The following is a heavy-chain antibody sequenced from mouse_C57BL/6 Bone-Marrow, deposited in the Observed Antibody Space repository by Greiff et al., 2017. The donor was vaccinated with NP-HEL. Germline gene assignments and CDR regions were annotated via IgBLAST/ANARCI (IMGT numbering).Heavy chain of an antibody. V-gene: IGHV5-6*01. D-gene: IGHD4-1*01. CDR2: ISSGGSYT. Sequence: EVKVVESGGDLVKPGGSLKLSCAASGFTFSSYGMSWVRQTPDKRLEWVATISSGGSYTYYPDSVKGRFTISRDNAKNTLYLQMSSLKSEDTAMYYCARQRTGTGRFAYWGQGTLVTVSA. J-gene: IGHJ3*01. CDR3: ARQRTGTGRFAY. CDR1: GFTFSSYG.